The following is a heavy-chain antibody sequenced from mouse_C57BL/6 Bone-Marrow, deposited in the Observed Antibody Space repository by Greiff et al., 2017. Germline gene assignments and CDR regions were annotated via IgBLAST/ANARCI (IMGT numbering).Heavy chain of an antibody. V-gene: IGHV3-8*01. CDR2: ISYSGST. J-gene: IGHJ1*03. D-gene: IGHD2-5*01. Sequence: SQDLACSVTGYSITSDYWTWIRKFPGNKLEYMGYISYSGSTYYNPSLKSRISITRDTSKNQYYLQLNSVTTEDTATYYCARWVYSNLYWYFDVWGTGTTVTVSS. CDR1: GYSITSDY. CDR3: ARWVYSNLYWYFDV.